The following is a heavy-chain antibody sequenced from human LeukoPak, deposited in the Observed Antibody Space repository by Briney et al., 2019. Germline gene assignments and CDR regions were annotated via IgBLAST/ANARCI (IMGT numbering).Heavy chain of an antibody. J-gene: IGHJ6*02. Sequence: GSLRLSCAASGFTFSDYCMSWIRQAPGKGLEWVSYISSSGSTIYYADSVKGRFTISRDNAKNSLYLQMNSLRAEDTAVYYCARDLDSGRKYYYYYGMDVWGQGTTVTVSS. V-gene: IGHV3-11*01. CDR2: ISSSGSTI. CDR1: GFTFSDYC. D-gene: IGHD3-10*01. CDR3: ARDLDSGRKYYYYYGMDV.